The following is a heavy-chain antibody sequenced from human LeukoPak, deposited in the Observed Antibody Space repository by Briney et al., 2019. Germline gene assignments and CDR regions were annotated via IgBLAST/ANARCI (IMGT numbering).Heavy chain of an antibody. J-gene: IGHJ2*01. CDR3: ARGGSGSGFWDFDL. Sequence: TLSLTCTVSGGSISNGDHYWSWIRQHPGKGLEWIGHIYYSGSTYYNPSLKSRVTISVDTSKNQFSLKLSSVTAADTAVYYCARGGSGSGFWDFDLWGRGTLVTVSS. CDR1: GGSISNGDHY. CDR2: IYYSGST. D-gene: IGHD3-10*01. V-gene: IGHV4-31*03.